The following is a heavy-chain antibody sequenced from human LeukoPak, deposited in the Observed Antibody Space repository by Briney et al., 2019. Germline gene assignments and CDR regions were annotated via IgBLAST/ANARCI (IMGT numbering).Heavy chain of an antibody. CDR3: ARGKGIAVAGLDY. Sequence: PGGSLRLSCAASGFTFSSYSMNWVRQAPGKGLEWVSSISSSSSYIYYADSVKGRFTISRDNAKNSLYLQMNSLGAEDTAVYYCARGKGIAVAGLDYWGQGTLVTVSS. V-gene: IGHV3-21*01. CDR1: GFTFSSYS. CDR2: ISSSSSYI. J-gene: IGHJ4*02. D-gene: IGHD6-19*01.